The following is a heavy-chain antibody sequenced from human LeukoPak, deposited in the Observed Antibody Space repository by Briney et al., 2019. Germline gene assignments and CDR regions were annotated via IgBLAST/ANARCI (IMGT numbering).Heavy chain of an antibody. V-gene: IGHV3-74*01. J-gene: IGHJ4*02. CDR3: AKDPPRRGYSASPQEN. CDR2: ISSDGSST. D-gene: IGHD5-12*01. Sequence: GGSLRLSCAVSEFTFSNNWMYWVRQAPGKGLVWVSRISSDGSSTDFADSVKGRFTISRDNSKNTLYLQMNSLRAEDTAVYYCAKDPPRRGYSASPQENWGQGTLVTVSS. CDR1: EFTFSNNW.